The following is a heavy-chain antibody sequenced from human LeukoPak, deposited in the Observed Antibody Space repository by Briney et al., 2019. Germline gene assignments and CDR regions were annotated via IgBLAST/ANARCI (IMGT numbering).Heavy chain of an antibody. Sequence: GRSLRLSGAASGFTFSSYGMHWVRQAPGKGPEWVAVISYDGSNKYYADSVKGRFTISRDNSKNTLYLQMNSLRAEDTAVYYCAKDRWRAGYFDYWGQGTLVTVSS. CDR2: ISYDGSNK. CDR1: GFTFSSYG. J-gene: IGHJ4*02. V-gene: IGHV3-30*18. CDR3: AKDRWRAGYFDY. D-gene: IGHD6-13*01.